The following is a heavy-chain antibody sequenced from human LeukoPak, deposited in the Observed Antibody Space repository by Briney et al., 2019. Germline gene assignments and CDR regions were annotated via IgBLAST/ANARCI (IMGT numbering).Heavy chain of an antibody. CDR3: AKDLDYTTCGYYFDY. CDR1: GFTFSSYA. D-gene: IGHD4-11*01. CDR2: IGAGGTFT. J-gene: IGHJ4*02. Sequence: GGSLRLSCTASGFTFSSYAMNWVRQAPGKGLEWVSGIGAGGTFTYYADSVEGRFTISRDNSRNTLYLQMNSLRADDTAVYYCAKDLDYTTCGYYFDYWGQGTLVTVSS. V-gene: IGHV3-23*01.